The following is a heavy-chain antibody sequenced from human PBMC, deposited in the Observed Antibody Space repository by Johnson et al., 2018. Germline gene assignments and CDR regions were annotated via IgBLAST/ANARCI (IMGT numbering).Heavy chain of an antibody. CDR1: GFTFSSYA. V-gene: IGHV3-48*04. CDR3: ARGGVGTTGTTSYSHYDMDV. D-gene: IGHD1-1*01. J-gene: IGHJ6*02. Sequence: VESGGSLRLSCAASGFTFSSYALSWVRQAPGKGLEWVSYISSSGGTIYYADSVKGRVTVSRDNAKNSLYLQMNSLRAEDTVVYYCARGGVGTTGTTSYSHYDMDVWGQGTTVTVSS. CDR2: ISSSGGTI.